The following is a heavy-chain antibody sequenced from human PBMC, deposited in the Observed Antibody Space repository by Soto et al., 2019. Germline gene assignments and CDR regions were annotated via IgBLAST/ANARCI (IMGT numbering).Heavy chain of an antibody. CDR1: GGTFSRYA. CDR3: ATYLGLRLGELSYDL. CDR2: VDPEDGDT. D-gene: IGHD3-16*02. Sequence: VQLVQSGAEVKKPGSSVKVACKAFGGTFSRYAISLVRQPPGKGLEWMGLVDPEDGDTIYAEKFQCRVPITAETSTDTADMELSSLRSEDTAVYYRATYLGLRLGELSYDLWGQGTLVHVSS. J-gene: IGHJ4*02. V-gene: IGHV1-69-2*01.